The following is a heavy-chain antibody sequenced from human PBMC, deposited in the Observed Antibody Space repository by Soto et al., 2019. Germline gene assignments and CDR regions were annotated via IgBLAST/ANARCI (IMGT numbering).Heavy chain of an antibody. V-gene: IGHV4-30-4*01. CDR1: GGSISSGDYY. D-gene: IGHD2-2*01. J-gene: IGHJ6*02. CDR3: AREQYWISTSCYADYYYYGMDV. CDR2: IYYSGST. Sequence: QVQLQESGPGLVKPSQTLSLTCTVSGGSISSGDYYWSWIRQPPGKGLEWIGYIYYSGSTYYNPSLSSRVTISVDTSKNQFSLKLRSVTAAGTAVYYCAREQYWISTSCYADYYYYGMDVWGQGTTVTVSS.